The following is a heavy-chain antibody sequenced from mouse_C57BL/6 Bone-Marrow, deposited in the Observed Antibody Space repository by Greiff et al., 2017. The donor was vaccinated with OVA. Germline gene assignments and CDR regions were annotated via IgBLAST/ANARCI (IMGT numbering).Heavy chain of an antibody. J-gene: IGHJ2*01. V-gene: IGHV5-6*01. CDR2: ISSGGSYT. CDR1: GFTFSSYG. Sequence: EVKLVESGGDLVKPGGSLKLSCAASGFTFSSYGMSWVRQTPDKRLEWVATISSGGSYTYYPDSVKGRFTTSRDNAKNTLYLQMSSLKSEDTAMYYCARLGDYWGQGTTLTVSS. CDR3: ARLGDY.